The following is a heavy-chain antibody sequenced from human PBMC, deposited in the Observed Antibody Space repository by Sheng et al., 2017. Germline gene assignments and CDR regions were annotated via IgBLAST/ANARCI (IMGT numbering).Heavy chain of an antibody. CDR3: AKGSKQWLATFFDY. V-gene: IGHV3-9*03. D-gene: IGHD6-19*01. J-gene: IGHJ4*02. Sequence: EVQLVESGGGLVQPGRSLRLSCAASGFTFDDYAMHWVRQAPGKGLEWVSGISWNSGSIGYADSVKGRFTISRDNAKNSLYLQMNSLRAEDMALYYCAKGSKQWLATFFDYWGQGTLVTVSS. CDR2: ISWNSGSI. CDR1: GFTFDDYA.